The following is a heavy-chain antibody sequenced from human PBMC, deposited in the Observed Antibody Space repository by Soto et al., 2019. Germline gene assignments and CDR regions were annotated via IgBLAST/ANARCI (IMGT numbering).Heavy chain of an antibody. CDR3: ARRYGYYFDY. Sequence: SETLSLTCTISGGSISSYYWSWIRQPPGKGLEWIGYIYYSGSTNYNPSLKSRVTISVDTSKNQLSLKLSSVTAADTAVYYCARRYGYYFDYWGQGTLVTVSS. CDR2: IYYSGST. J-gene: IGHJ4*02. D-gene: IGHD4-17*01. CDR1: GGSISSYY. V-gene: IGHV4-59*08.